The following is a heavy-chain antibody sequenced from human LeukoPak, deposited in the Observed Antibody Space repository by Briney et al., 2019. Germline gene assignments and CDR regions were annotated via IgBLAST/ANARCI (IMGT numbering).Heavy chain of an antibody. CDR1: GGSISSYY. J-gene: IGHJ4*02. V-gene: IGHV4-59*12. Sequence: SETLSLTCTVSGGSISSYYWSWIRQPPGKGLEWIGYIYYSGSTNYNPSLKSRVTISVDTSKNQFSLELSSVTAADTAVYYCARGGPVLRYFDWSWGYDYWGQGTLVTVSS. CDR2: IYYSGST. CDR3: ARGGPVLRYFDWSWGYDY. D-gene: IGHD3-9*01.